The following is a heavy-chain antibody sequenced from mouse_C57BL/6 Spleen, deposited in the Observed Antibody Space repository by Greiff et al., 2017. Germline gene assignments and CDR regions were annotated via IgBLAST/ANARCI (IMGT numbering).Heavy chain of an antibody. CDR3: ARSGYGNYVDAY. J-gene: IGHJ3*01. Sequence: VQLQQSVAELVRPGASVKLSCTASGFNIKNTYMHWVKQRPEQGLEWIGRIDPANGNTKYAPKFQGKATITADTSSNTAYLQLSSLTSDDSAVYFCARSGYGNYVDAYWGQGTLVTVSA. CDR1: GFNIKNTY. D-gene: IGHD2-1*01. CDR2: IDPANGNT. V-gene: IGHV14-3*01.